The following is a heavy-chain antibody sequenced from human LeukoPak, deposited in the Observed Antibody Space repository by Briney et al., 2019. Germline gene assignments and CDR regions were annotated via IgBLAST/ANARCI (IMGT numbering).Heavy chain of an antibody. Sequence: PGRSLRLSCAASGFTFRNYGVHWVRQAPGKGLVWVAVISHDGVNIYYADSVKGRFTISRDNARDTLYLQMNNLRAEDTAVYYCAKAQIYLGLTGNFFFDSWGQGTLVTVSS. D-gene: IGHD7-27*01. CDR1: GFTFRNYG. V-gene: IGHV3-30*18. J-gene: IGHJ4*02. CDR2: ISHDGVNI. CDR3: AKAQIYLGLTGNFFFDS.